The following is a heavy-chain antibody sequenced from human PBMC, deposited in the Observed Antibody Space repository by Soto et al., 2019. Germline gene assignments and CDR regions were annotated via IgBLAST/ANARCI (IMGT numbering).Heavy chain of an antibody. CDR1: GVTFRGYD. D-gene: IGHD2-2*01. Sequence: GGALRLSCEDSGVTFRGYDFHWVRLAPGRGLEWVAVISSDGRDKYYADSVRGRFTISRDNSKSTLYLQMNSLRAEDTAVYYCAKDAIVVVPIAKRSLGMDVWGPGTAVTVSS. V-gene: IGHV3-30*18. CDR3: AKDAIVVVPIAKRSLGMDV. CDR2: ISSDGRDK. J-gene: IGHJ6*02.